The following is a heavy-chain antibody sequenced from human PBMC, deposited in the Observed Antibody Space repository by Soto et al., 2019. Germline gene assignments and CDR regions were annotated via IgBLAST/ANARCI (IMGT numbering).Heavy chain of an antibody. Sequence: QVQLVESGGGVVQPGRSLRLSCTASGFTFSSYGMHWVRQAPGKGLEWVTIIWYDGSKEDYADSVKGRFTTSRDNSKNTLYLQMNRLRADDAAVYYSARAYTRAWFDYWGQGTLVTVSS. V-gene: IGHV3-33*01. D-gene: IGHD2-2*02. CDR2: IWYDGSKE. J-gene: IGHJ4*02. CDR3: ARAYTRAWFDY. CDR1: GFTFSSYG.